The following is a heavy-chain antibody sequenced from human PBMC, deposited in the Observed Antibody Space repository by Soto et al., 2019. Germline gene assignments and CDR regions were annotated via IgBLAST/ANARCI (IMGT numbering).Heavy chain of an antibody. CDR1: GYAFTSYG. CDR2: ISAYNGNT. J-gene: IGHJ6*02. V-gene: IGHV1-18*01. Sequence: ASVKVSCKASGYAFTSYGISWVRQAPGQGLEWMGWISAYNGNTNYAQKLQGRVTMTTDTSTSTAYMELRSLRSDDTAVYYCARDFAERGYSYGDYGMDGWGQGTTVNVAS. CDR3: ARDFAERGYSYGDYGMDG. D-gene: IGHD5-18*01.